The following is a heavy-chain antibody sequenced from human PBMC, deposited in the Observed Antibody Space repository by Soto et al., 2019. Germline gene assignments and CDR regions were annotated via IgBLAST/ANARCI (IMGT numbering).Heavy chain of an antibody. CDR3: ARRERSGGYCSSTSCSEASDY. V-gene: IGHV1-18*01. CDR1: GYTFTSYG. D-gene: IGHD2-2*01. Sequence: PGASVKVSCKASGYTFTSYGISWVRQAPGQGLEWMGWISAYNGNTNYAQKLQGRVTMTTDTSTSTAYMELRSLRSDDTAVYYCARRERSGGYCSSTSCSEASDYWGQGTLVTVSS. CDR2: ISAYNGNT. J-gene: IGHJ4*02.